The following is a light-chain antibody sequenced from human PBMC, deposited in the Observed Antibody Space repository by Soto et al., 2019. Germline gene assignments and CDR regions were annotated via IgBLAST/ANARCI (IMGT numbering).Light chain of an antibody. J-gene: IGKJ4*01. Sequence: DIQMTQSPSSLSASVGDRVTIACQSSHDVSWNLNWYQQKPGEAPKLLIYDASNLERGVPSRFSGIGSGTDFTLTISSLQPEDVATYYFQQYRSMLSFGGGTEVDLK. V-gene: IGKV1-33*01. CDR2: DAS. CDR3: QQYRSMLS. CDR1: HDVSWN.